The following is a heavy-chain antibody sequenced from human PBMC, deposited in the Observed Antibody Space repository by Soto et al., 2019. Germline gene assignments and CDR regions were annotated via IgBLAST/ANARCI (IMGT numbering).Heavy chain of an antibody. D-gene: IGHD1-26*01. CDR2: ISYDGSNK. CDR1: GFTFSSYG. J-gene: IGHJ6*02. V-gene: IGHV3-30*18. CDR3: AKDKGVGSVGASYCMDF. Sequence: QVQLVESGGGVVQPGRSLRLSCAAFGFTFSSYGMHWVRQAPGKGLEWVAVISYDGSNKYYADSVKGRFTISRDNSKNTRDLPMNSLRAEDTAVYYCAKDKGVGSVGASYCMDFWGQGTTVTVSS.